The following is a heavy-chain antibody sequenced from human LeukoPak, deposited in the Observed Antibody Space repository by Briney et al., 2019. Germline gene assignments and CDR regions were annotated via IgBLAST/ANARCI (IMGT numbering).Heavy chain of an antibody. J-gene: IGHJ3*02. CDR3: ARFLYPAYSSSFTNDAFDI. CDR2: IIPIFGTA. Sequence: SVKVSCKASGGAFSSYAISWVRQAPGQGLEWMGGIIPIFGTANYAQKFQGRVTITTDESTSTAYMELSSLRSEDTAVYYCARFLYPAYSSSFTNDAFDIWGQGTMVTVSS. D-gene: IGHD6-6*01. CDR1: GGAFSSYA. V-gene: IGHV1-69*05.